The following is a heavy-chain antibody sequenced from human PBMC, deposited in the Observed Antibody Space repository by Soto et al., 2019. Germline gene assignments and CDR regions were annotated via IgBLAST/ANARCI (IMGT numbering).Heavy chain of an antibody. V-gene: IGHV4-4*02. CDR2: IYHSGST. J-gene: IGHJ4*02. CDR3: ASPGGYSYGYFDY. CDR1: GGSISSSNW. Sequence: PSETLSLTCAVSGGSISSSNWWSWVRQPPGKGLEWIGEIYHSGSTNYNPSLKSRVTISVDKSKNQFSLKLSSVTAADTAVYYCASPGGYSYGYFDYWGQGTLVTVSS. D-gene: IGHD5-18*01.